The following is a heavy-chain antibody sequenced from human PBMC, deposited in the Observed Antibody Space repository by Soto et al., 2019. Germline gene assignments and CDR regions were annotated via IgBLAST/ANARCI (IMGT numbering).Heavy chain of an antibody. V-gene: IGHV1-69*08. Sequence: QVQLVQSGAEVKKPGSSVKVSCKASGGTFSSYTISWVRQAPGQGLEWMGRIIPILGIAHYAQKFQGRVTITADKSTSTAYMELSSLRSEDTAGYYCAREGVTTVTTGAEYFQHWGQGTLVTVSS. CDR3: AREGVTTVTTGAEYFQH. J-gene: IGHJ1*01. CDR1: GGTFSSYT. D-gene: IGHD4-17*01. CDR2: IIPILGIA.